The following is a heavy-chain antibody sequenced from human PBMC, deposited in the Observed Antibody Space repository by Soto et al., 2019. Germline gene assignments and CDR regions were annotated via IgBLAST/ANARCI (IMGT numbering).Heavy chain of an antibody. Sequence: GGSLRLSCAASGFTFSSYWMHWVRQVPGKGLVWVSHINNDGSDTTYADSVKGRFTISRDNAKNTVYLQMNSLRAEDTAVYYCVRGDNWNDEASDYWGQGNLVTVSS. CDR2: INNDGSDT. D-gene: IGHD1-1*01. V-gene: IGHV3-74*01. J-gene: IGHJ4*02. CDR3: VRGDNWNDEASDY. CDR1: GFTFSSYW.